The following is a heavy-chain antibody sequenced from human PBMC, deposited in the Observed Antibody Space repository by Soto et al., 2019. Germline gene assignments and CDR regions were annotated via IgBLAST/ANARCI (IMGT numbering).Heavy chain of an antibody. Sequence: QVQLVQSGAEVKKPGSSVKVSCKASGGTFSSYTISWVRQAPGQGLEWMGRIIPILGIANYAQKFQGRVTIPADKSTSTAYMELRSLRSEDTAVYYCAIAYCGGDCYSSYWYVALWGRGTLVTVSS. D-gene: IGHD2-21*02. V-gene: IGHV1-69*02. CDR1: GGTFSSYT. CDR3: AIAYCGGDCYSSYWYVAL. J-gene: IGHJ2*01. CDR2: IIPILGIA.